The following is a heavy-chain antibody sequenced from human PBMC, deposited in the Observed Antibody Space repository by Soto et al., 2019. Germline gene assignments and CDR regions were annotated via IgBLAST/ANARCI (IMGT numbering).Heavy chain of an antibody. Sequence: ASVKVSCKASGYTFTSYGISWVRQAPGQGLEWMGWISAYNGNTNYAQKLQGRVTMTTDTSTSTAYMELRSLRSDDTAVYYCARAPPPMVHFYYYYGMDVWGQGTTVTVS. V-gene: IGHV1-18*01. CDR2: ISAYNGNT. CDR1: GYTFTSYG. CDR3: ARAPPPMVHFYYYYGMDV. D-gene: IGHD3-10*01. J-gene: IGHJ6*02.